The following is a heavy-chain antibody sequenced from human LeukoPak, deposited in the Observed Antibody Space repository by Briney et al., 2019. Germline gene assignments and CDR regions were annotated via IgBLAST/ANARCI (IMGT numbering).Heavy chain of an antibody. CDR3: ARGGYRPLDY. D-gene: IGHD6-13*01. V-gene: IGHV3-53*01. CDR1: GFTFSSYW. Sequence: PGGSLRLSCAASGFTFSSYWMSWVRQAPGKGLEWVSVIYSGGSTYYADSVKGRFTISRDNSKNTLYLQMNSLRAEDTAVYYCARGGYRPLDYWGQGTLVTVSS. J-gene: IGHJ4*02. CDR2: IYSGGST.